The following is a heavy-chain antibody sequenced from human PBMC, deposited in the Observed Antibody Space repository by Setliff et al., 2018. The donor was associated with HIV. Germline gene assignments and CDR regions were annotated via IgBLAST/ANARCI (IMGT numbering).Heavy chain of an antibody. J-gene: IGHJ3*02. Sequence: GESLKISCKGSGYSFDIYWIGWVRQMPGKGLEWMGIIYPRDSDTRYRPSFQGQVTISADKSINTAYLQWSSLKASDTAMYYCAISIGVAGSRAYDIWGQGIMVTV. CDR2: IYPRDSDT. V-gene: IGHV5-51*01. D-gene: IGHD6-19*01. CDR1: GYSFDIYW. CDR3: AISIGVAGSRAYDI.